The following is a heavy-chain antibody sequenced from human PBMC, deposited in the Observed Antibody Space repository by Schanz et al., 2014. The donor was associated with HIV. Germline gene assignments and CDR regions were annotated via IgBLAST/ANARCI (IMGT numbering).Heavy chain of an antibody. CDR1: AYTFTGYY. CDR3: ARSETIAARPVWYFDL. V-gene: IGHV1-46*01. D-gene: IGHD6-6*01. Sequence: QLQLVQSGAGVKKPGASVKVSCKASAYTFTGYYMHWVRQAPGQGLEWMGIINPSGGSTSYAQKFQGRVTMTRDTSTSTVYMQLSSLRSEDTAVYYCARSETIAARPVWYFDLWGRGTLVTVSS. J-gene: IGHJ2*01. CDR2: INPSGGST.